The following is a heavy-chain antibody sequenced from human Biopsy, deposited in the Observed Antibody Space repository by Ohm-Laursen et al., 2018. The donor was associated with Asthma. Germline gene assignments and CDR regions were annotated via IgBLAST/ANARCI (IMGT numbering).Heavy chain of an antibody. V-gene: IGHV1-69*01. J-gene: IGHJ4*02. CDR3: ARKAGSCISRTCYSLDF. CDR2: INSVFGTT. CDR1: GGTFNTYV. D-gene: IGHD2-2*01. Sequence: SSVKVSCRSLGGTFNTYVIGWVRQAPGQGLEWMSGINSVFGTTTYPQKFQDRVTITADDSTSTVYMELSSLRSEDTAVYYCARKAGSCISRTCYSLDFWGQGTLVTVSS.